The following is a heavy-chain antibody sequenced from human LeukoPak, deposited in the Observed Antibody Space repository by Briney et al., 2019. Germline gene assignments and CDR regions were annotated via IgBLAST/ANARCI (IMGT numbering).Heavy chain of an antibody. J-gene: IGHJ4*02. V-gene: IGHV1-2*02. CDR3: ARDAIVRVYSNSDY. D-gene: IGHD4-11*01. CDR1: GYTFTGYY. Sequence: GASVKVSCKASGYTFTGYYIHWVRQAPGQGLEWMGWINPNSGGTNYAQKFQGRVTMTRDTSISTAYMELSRLTSDDTAVYYCARDAIVRVYSNSDYWGQGTLVTVSS. CDR2: INPNSGGT.